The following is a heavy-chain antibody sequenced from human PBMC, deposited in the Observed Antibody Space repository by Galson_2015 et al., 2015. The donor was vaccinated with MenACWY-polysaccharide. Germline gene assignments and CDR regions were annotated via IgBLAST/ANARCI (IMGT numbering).Heavy chain of an antibody. J-gene: IGHJ3*02. CDR1: GASLSTRSYY. V-gene: IGHV4-39*01. D-gene: IGHD1-26*01. CDR3: ARHERREVRTSSAFDM. Sequence: LSLTCTVSGASLSTRSYYWDWVRPSPDKGLEWIGCIFYSGTTYYNPSLKSRVTISVDTSRSQFSLRLTSVTAADTAVYYCARHERREVRTSSAFDMWGPGTMVTVSS. CDR2: IFYSGTT.